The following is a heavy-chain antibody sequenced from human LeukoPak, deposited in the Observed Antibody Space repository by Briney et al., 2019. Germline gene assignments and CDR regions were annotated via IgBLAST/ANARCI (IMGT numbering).Heavy chain of an antibody. J-gene: IGHJ4*02. CDR1: GGSISSGGYS. D-gene: IGHD3-22*01. Sequence: SQSLSLTCAVSGGSISSGGYSWSWIRQPPGKGLEWIGYIYHSGSTYYNPSLKSRVTISVDRSKNQFSLKLSSVTAADTAVYYCARDYYDSSGYYSGFDYWGQRTLDTVSS. CDR3: ARDYYDSSGYYSGFDY. V-gene: IGHV4-30-2*01. CDR2: IYHSGST.